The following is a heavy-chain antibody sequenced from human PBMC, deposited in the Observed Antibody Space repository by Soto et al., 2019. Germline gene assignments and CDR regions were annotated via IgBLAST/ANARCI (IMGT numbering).Heavy chain of an antibody. CDR2: IGGTSGST. CDR3: AKRRGDGYFDL. D-gene: IGHD7-27*01. V-gene: IGHV3-23*01. J-gene: IGHJ2*01. CDR1: GFTFSNFV. Sequence: EVQLLESGGGLVQPGGSLRLSCAASGFTFSNFVMGWVRRAPGKGLEWVSAIGGTSGSTYYADSVKGRFTISRDNSKNTLSLQMKSLRADATAVDYCAKRRGDGYFDLWGRGTLVTVSS.